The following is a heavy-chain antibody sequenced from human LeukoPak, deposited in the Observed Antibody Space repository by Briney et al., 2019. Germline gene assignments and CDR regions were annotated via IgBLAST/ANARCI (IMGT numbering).Heavy chain of an antibody. CDR2: IKQDGSEK. Sequence: GGSLRLSCAASGFTFSSYWMSWVRQAPGKGLEWVANIKQDGSEKYYVDSVKGRFTISRDNAKNSLYLQMNSLRAEDTAVYYCARDRVIAVAGTGPDYWGQGTLVTVSS. CDR1: GFTFSSYW. D-gene: IGHD6-19*01. J-gene: IGHJ4*02. CDR3: ARDRVIAVAGTGPDY. V-gene: IGHV3-7*01.